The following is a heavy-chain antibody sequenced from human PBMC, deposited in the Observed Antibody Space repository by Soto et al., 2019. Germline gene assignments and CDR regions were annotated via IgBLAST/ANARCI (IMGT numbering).Heavy chain of an antibody. D-gene: IGHD2-15*01. J-gene: IGHJ3*02. V-gene: IGHV4-59*08. CDR2: IYYSGST. CDR3: AGSGHRNCSGGSCYQPRHVFDI. CDR1: GGSISSYY. Sequence: QVQLQESGPGLVKPSETLSLTCTVSGGSISSYYWSWIRQPPGKGLEWIGYIYYSGSTNYNPSLTRRVTFSVETSRHQLTLKLSAVTAADTAVYSCAGSGHRNCSGGSCYQPRHVFDIWGQGTMVTVSS.